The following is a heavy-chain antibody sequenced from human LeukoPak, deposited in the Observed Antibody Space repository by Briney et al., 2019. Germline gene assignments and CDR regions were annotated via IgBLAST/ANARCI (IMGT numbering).Heavy chain of an antibody. CDR3: ARNRGYSRGWYSTHHYSFDY. D-gene: IGHD6-19*01. Sequence: SETLSLTCTVSGGSISSSSYYWGWIRQPPGKGLEWIGSIYYSGSTYYNPSLKSRVTISVDTSKNQFSLKLSSVTAADTAVYYCARNRGYSRGWYSTHHYSFDYWGQGTLVTVSS. CDR2: IYYSGST. J-gene: IGHJ4*02. V-gene: IGHV4-39*01. CDR1: GGSISSSSYY.